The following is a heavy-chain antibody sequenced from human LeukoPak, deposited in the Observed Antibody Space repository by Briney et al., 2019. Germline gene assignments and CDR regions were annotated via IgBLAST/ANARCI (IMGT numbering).Heavy chain of an antibody. Sequence: GGALGLSCAASGFTFSSYAMSWVRQAPGKGVEGGSVISGRGRSTNYADSVKGRFTISRDNSKNTLYLQMNSLRAEDTAIYYCARSPYNWNYGDYWGQGTLVTVSS. CDR1: GFTFSSYA. J-gene: IGHJ4*02. V-gene: IGHV3-23*01. CDR2: ISGRGRST. D-gene: IGHD1-20*01. CDR3: ARSPYNWNYGDY.